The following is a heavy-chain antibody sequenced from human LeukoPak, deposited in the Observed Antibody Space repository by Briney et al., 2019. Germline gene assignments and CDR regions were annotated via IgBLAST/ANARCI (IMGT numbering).Heavy chain of an antibody. CDR2: IKQDGSQE. CDR3: AEDVGKWESLHFFDY. D-gene: IGHD1-26*01. V-gene: IGHV3-7*03. J-gene: IGHJ4*02. CDR1: RFTLSTYW. Sequence: PGGSLRLSCAASRFTLSTYWMSWVRQAPGKGLEWVAHIKQDGSQEYYVDSVKGRFTISRDSAKNSLYLQMNSLRGDDTAVYYCAEDVGKWESLHFFDYWGQGTLVTVSS.